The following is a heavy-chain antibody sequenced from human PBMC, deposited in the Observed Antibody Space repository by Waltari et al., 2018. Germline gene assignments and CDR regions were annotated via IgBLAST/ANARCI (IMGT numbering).Heavy chain of an antibody. Sequence: QVQLVQSGAEVKKPGSSVKVSCKASGGTFSSYAISWVRQAPGQGLEWMGGIIPILGRANYAQKFQGRVTITADESTSTAYMELSSLRSEDTAVYYCARAPLGEYYDSSGHDYWGQGTLVTVSS. J-gene: IGHJ4*02. V-gene: IGHV1-69*11. CDR1: GGTFSSYA. CDR3: ARAPLGEYYDSSGHDY. CDR2: IIPILGRA. D-gene: IGHD3-22*01.